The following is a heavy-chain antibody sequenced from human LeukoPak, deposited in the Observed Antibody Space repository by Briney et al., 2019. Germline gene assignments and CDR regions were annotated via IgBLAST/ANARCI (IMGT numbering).Heavy chain of an antibody. V-gene: IGHV4-4*07. D-gene: IGHD4-17*01. J-gene: IGHJ2*01. CDR2: IYTSGST. CDR3: ARETVTTFWYFDL. CDR1: GGSISSYY. Sequence: SETPSLTCTVSGGSISSYYWSWIRQPAGKGLEWIGRIYTSGSTNYNPSLKSRVTMSVDTSKNQFSLKLSSVTAADTAVYYCARETVTTFWYFDLWGRGTLVTVSS.